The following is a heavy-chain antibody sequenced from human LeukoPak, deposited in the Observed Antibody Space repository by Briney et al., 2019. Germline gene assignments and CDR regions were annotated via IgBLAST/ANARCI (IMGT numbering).Heavy chain of an antibody. Sequence: SETLSLTCTVSGGSISSYYWSWIRPPPGKGLEWIGYIYYSGSTNYNPSLKSRVTISVDTSKSQFSLKLNSVTAADTAVYYCARSGGYSSPQNYWGQGTLVTVSS. J-gene: IGHJ4*02. CDR2: IYYSGST. CDR3: ARSGGYSSPQNY. D-gene: IGHD6-19*01. CDR1: GGSISSYY. V-gene: IGHV4-59*01.